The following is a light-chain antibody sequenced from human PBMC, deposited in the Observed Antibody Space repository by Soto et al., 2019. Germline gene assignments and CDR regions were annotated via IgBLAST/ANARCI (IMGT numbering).Light chain of an antibody. V-gene: IGKV1-5*01. CDR1: QDLDKW. CDR3: QQYSSYWT. Sequence: ILMSQSPSSLSASVGDRVTITCRASQDLDKWLAWYQQKPGRAPNLLIYKSSTLIQGVPSRFSGFGSGTEYILTITDLQPDDFATYYCQQYSSYWTFGQGTVVEMK. J-gene: IGKJ1*01. CDR2: KSS.